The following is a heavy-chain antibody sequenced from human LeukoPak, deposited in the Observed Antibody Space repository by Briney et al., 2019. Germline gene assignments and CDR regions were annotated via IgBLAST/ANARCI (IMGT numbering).Heavy chain of an antibody. D-gene: IGHD3-3*01. CDR3: ARDYAIFGVVTPMDY. J-gene: IGHJ4*02. CDR1: GFTFSSYW. V-gene: IGHV3-7*01. Sequence: GGSLRLSCAASGFTFSSYWMSWVRQAPGKGLEWVANIKQDGSEEYYVDSVKGRFTISRDNAKNSLYLQMNSLRAEDTAVYYCARDYAIFGVVTPMDYWGQGTLVTVSS. CDR2: IKQDGSEE.